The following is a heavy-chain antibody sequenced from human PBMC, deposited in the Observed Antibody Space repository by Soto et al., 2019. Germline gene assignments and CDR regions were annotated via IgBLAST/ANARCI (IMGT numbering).Heavy chain of an antibody. CDR3: ARGSSSWRYYYYGMDV. J-gene: IGHJ6*02. CDR2: ISAYNGNT. V-gene: IGHV1-18*01. Sequence: QVQLVQSGAEVKKPGASVKVSCKASGYTFTSYGISWVRQAPGQGLEWMGWISAYNGNTNYAQKLQGRVPMTTDTSTSTVYMELRSLRSDDTAVYYCARGSSSWRYYYYGMDVWGQGTTVTVSS. D-gene: IGHD6-13*01. CDR1: GYTFTSYG.